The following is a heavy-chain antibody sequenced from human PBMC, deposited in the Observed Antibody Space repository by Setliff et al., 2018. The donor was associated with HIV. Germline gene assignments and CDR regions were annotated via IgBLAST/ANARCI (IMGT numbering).Heavy chain of an antibody. CDR3: VTQRGSGSDPFDI. V-gene: IGHV1-24*01. J-gene: IGHJ3*02. Sequence: ASVKVSCKVSGYTLTELSRHWVRQAPGKGLEWIGSFDSQDDETIYAQNFQGRVTMTEDTSTDTAYMELSSLRSEDTAVYYCVTQRGSGSDPFDIWGPGTMVTVSS. CDR1: GYTLTELS. CDR2: FDSQDDET. D-gene: IGHD6-25*01.